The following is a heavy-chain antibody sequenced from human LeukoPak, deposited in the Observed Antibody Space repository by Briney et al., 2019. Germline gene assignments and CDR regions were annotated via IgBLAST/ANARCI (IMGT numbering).Heavy chain of an antibody. Sequence: GESLKISCKGSGYSFTSYWSGWVRQMPGKGLEWMGIIYPGDSDTRYSPSFQGQVTISADKSISTAYLQWSSLKASDTAMYYCARLRLYYDSSDAFDIWGQGTMVTVSS. CDR1: GYSFTSYW. CDR3: ARLRLYYDSSDAFDI. V-gene: IGHV5-51*01. J-gene: IGHJ3*02. CDR2: IYPGDSDT. D-gene: IGHD3-22*01.